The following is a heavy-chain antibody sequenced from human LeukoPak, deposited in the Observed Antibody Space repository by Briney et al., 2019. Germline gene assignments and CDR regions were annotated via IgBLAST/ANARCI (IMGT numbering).Heavy chain of an antibody. J-gene: IGHJ4*02. V-gene: IGHV3-30-3*01. CDR3: ARERRVAARHFDY. CDR2: ISYDGSNK. CDR1: GFTFSSYA. D-gene: IGHD6-6*01. Sequence: GGSLRLSCAASGFTFSSYAMHWVRQAPGKGLEWVAVISYDGSNKYYADSVKGRFTISRDNSKNTLYLQMNGLRAEDTAVYYCARERRVAARHFDYWGQGTLVTVSS.